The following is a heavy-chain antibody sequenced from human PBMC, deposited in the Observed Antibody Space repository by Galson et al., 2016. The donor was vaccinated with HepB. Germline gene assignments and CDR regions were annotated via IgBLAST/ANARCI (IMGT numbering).Heavy chain of an antibody. V-gene: IGHV1-46*01. CDR2: INPSGGGP. CDR3: ARDLGWGMDV. D-gene: IGHD1-26*01. J-gene: IGHJ6*02. Sequence: SVKVSCKASGHTFTSEYMHWVRQAPGQGLEWMEMINPSGGGPTYAQKFQGRVTMTRETSTSTIYMDLSSLRSEDTALYYCARDLGWGMDVWGQGTSVTVSS. CDR1: GHTFTSEY.